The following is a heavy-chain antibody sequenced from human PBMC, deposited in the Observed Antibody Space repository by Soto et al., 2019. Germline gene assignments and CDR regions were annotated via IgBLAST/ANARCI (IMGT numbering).Heavy chain of an antibody. CDR2: ISGSGGST. V-gene: IGHV3-23*01. J-gene: IGHJ1*01. CDR3: EKDQNAEYLQH. CDR1: GFTFSSYA. Sequence: GGSLRLSCAASGFTFSSYAMSWVRQAPGKGLEWVSAISGSGGSTYYADSVKGRFTISRDNSKNTLYLQMNSLRAEDTAVYYCEKDQNAEYLQHWGQGTLVTVYS.